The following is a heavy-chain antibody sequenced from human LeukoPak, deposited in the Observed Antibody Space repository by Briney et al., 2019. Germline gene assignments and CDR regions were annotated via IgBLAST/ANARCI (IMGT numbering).Heavy chain of an antibody. CDR1: GGSFSGYY. CDR2: INHSGST. J-gene: IGHJ4*02. Sequence: PSETLSLTCAVYGGSFSGYYWSWIRQPPGKGLEWIGEINHSGSTNYNPSLKSRVTISVDTSKNQFSLKLSSVTAADTAVYYCARGITMVRGVIIVEFDYWGQGTLVTVSS. V-gene: IGHV4-34*01. CDR3: ARGITMVRGVIIVEFDY. D-gene: IGHD3-10*01.